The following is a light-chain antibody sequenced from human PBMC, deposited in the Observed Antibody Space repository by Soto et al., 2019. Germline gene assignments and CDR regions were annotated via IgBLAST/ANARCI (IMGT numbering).Light chain of an antibody. CDR1: SSDVGGYNY. V-gene: IGLV2-8*01. CDR2: DVA. J-gene: IGLJ2*01. Sequence: QSVLTQPPSASGSPGQSVTISCTGTSSDVGGYNYVSWYQQFPGKAPKLIIYDVAKRPSGVPGRFSGSKSGNTASLTISGLQAEDEGDYYCCSYGGGRIPLGFGGGTKATVL. CDR3: CSYGGGRIPLG.